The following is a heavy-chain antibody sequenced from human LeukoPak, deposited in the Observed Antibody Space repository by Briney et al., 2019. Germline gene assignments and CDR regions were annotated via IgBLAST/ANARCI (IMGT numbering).Heavy chain of an antibody. CDR3: ARPVVPAAMPTLYYYGMDV. Sequence: GGSLRLSCAASGFTFSSYDMSWVRQAPGRGLEWVSVISGIGVGTYYTHSVKDRFTISRDNSKNTLYLQMNSLRAEDTAVYYCARPVVPAAMPTLYYYGMDVWGQGTTVTVSS. CDR2: ISGIGVGT. D-gene: IGHD2-2*01. J-gene: IGHJ6*02. V-gene: IGHV3-23*01. CDR1: GFTFSSYD.